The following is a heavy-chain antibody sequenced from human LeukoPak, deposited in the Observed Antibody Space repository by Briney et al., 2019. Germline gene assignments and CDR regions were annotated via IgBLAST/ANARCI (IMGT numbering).Heavy chain of an antibody. CDR2: ISSSSSTI. Sequence: GGSLRLSCAASGFTFSSYSMNWVRPAPGKGLEWVSYISSSSSTIYYADSVKGRFTISRDNAKNSLYLQMNSLRAEDTAVYYCAGLTGGRDGYMNWGQGTLVTVSS. V-gene: IGHV3-48*01. CDR3: AGLTGGRDGYMN. D-gene: IGHD5-24*01. J-gene: IGHJ4*02. CDR1: GFTFSSYS.